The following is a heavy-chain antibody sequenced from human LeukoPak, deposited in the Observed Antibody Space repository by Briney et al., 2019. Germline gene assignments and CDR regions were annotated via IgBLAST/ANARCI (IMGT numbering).Heavy chain of an antibody. D-gene: IGHD3-9*01. J-gene: IGHJ4*02. CDR3: AKRDFDDYFDY. Sequence: GGSLRLSCAASGFTFSSYSMNWVRQAPGKGLEWISYISSSSSTVDYADSVKGRFTISRDNSKNTLYLQMYSLRAEDTALYYCAKRDFDDYFDYWGQGTLVTVSS. CDR1: GFTFSSYS. CDR2: ISSSSSTV. V-gene: IGHV3-48*01.